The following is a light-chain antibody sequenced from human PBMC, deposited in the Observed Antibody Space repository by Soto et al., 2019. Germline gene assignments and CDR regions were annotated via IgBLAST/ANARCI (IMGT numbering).Light chain of an antibody. V-gene: IGKV3D-15*01. Sequence: EIVMTQSPATLSVSPGETTRLSCRASQSINSDVAWYQQKVGQTHRLLIHGAYTRATGIEARFSGSGSGTEFTLTIRSLQSEDFAVYFCQHYYNWPRTFGQGTKVDNK. CDR1: QSINSD. CDR3: QHYYNWPRT. J-gene: IGKJ1*01. CDR2: GAY.